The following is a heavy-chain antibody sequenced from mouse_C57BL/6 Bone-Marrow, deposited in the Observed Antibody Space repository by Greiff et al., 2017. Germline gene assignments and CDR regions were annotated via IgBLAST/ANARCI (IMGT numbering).Heavy chain of an antibody. CDR2: IYPGSGSP. Sequence: QVQLQQPGAELVKPGASVKMSCKASGYTFTSYWIHWVKQRPGQGLEWIGDIYPGSGSPNYNEKFKGQATLTVDTSSSTAYMQLSSLTSEDSAVYDCRRPYYSNSGYVDVWGTGTTVTVSS. J-gene: IGHJ1*03. V-gene: IGHV1-55*01. D-gene: IGHD2-5*01. CDR1: GYTFTSYW. CDR3: RRPYYSNSGYVDV.